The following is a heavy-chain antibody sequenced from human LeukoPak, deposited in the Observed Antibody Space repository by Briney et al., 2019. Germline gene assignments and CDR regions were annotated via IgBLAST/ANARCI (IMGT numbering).Heavy chain of an antibody. V-gene: IGHV3-48*04. Sequence: PGGSLRLSCAASGFTFSSYAMSWVRQAPGKGLEWVSYISSSGSTIYYADSVKGRFTISRDNAKNSLYLQMNSLRAEDTAVYYCARVGGSSAGAFDIWGQGTMVTVSS. CDR1: GFTFSSYA. J-gene: IGHJ3*02. CDR2: ISSSGSTI. CDR3: ARVGGSSAGAFDI. D-gene: IGHD2-2*01.